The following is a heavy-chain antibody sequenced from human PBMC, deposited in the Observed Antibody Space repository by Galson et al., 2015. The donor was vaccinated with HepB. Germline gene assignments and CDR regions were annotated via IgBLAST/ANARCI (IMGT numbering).Heavy chain of an antibody. V-gene: IGHV4-30-2*01. Sequence: TLSLTCPVSGGSIRSGGNSWSWIRQPPGKGLEWIGHLFHSGSSPYNPSLKSLVTISVDRAKNQFSLRLSPLTAADTAMYYCTRDIGGDMVCYPFNIWGQGTMVIVSS. D-gene: IGHD2-21*02. CDR1: GGSIRSGGNS. CDR2: LFHSGSS. CDR3: TRDIGGDMVCYPFNI. J-gene: IGHJ3*02.